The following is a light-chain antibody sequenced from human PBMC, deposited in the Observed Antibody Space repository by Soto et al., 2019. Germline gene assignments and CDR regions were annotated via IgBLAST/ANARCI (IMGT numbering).Light chain of an antibody. V-gene: IGLV6-57*04. CDR1: SGSIASNY. CDR3: QSYDSSNVV. Sequence: NFMLTQPHSVSESPGKPVTISCTRSSGSIASNYVQWYQQRPGRAPTTVIYEDNQRLSGVPDRFSGSIDSSSNSASLTISGLKTEDEADYYCQSYDSSNVVFGGGTKLTVL. CDR2: EDN. J-gene: IGLJ2*01.